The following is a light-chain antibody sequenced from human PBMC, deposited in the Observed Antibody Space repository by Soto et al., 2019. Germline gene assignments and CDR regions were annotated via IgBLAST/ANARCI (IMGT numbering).Light chain of an antibody. Sequence: QSALTQPASVSGSPGQSITISCTGTSSDVGGYNYVSWYQQHPGKAPKLLIYGNNQRPSGFPDRFSGSKSGTSASLAISGLRSEDEADYYCAAWDDSLSGRVFGGGTKVTVL. CDR1: SSDVGGYNY. J-gene: IGLJ3*02. CDR2: GNN. CDR3: AAWDDSLSGRV. V-gene: IGLV1-47*02.